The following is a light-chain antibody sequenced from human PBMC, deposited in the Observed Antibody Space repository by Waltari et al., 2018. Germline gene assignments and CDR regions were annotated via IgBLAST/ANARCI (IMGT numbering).Light chain of an antibody. CDR2: GNN. V-gene: IGLV1-40*01. Sequence: QSVLTQPPSMSGAPGQRVTISCTGSSSHIGAGHDIPRSQVFPGNAPKLLIYGNNNRPSGVPDRFSGSKSDTSASLAIGGLQAEDEADYYCQSFDIRLSGGVVFGGGTKVTVL. J-gene: IGLJ3*02. CDR1: SSHIGAGHD. CDR3: QSFDIRLSGGVV.